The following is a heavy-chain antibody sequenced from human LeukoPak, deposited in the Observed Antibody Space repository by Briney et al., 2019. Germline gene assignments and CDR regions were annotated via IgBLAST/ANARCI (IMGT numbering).Heavy chain of an antibody. J-gene: IGHJ6*03. Sequence: GGSLRLSCAASGFTFSSYSMNWVRQAPGKGLEWVSSISSSSSYIYYADSVKGRFTISRDNAKNSLYLQMNSLRAEDTAVYYCARYGGNPLVGYYYYYMDVWAKGPRSPSP. CDR3: ARYGGNPLVGYYYYYMDV. D-gene: IGHD4-23*01. CDR2: ISSSSSYI. V-gene: IGHV3-21*01. CDR1: GFTFSSYS.